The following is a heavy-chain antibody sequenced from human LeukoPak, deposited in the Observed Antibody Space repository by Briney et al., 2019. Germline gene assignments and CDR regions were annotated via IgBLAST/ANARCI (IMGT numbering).Heavy chain of an antibody. Sequence: SETLSLTCAVYGGSFSGYYWSWIRQPPGKGLEWIGKINHSGSTNYNPSLKSRVTISVDTSKNQFSLKLSSVTAADTAVYYCARGILGRSGWPPSFDYWGQGTLVTVSS. CDR3: ARGILGRSGWPPSFDY. D-gene: IGHD6-19*01. V-gene: IGHV4-34*01. CDR1: GGSFSGYY. J-gene: IGHJ4*02. CDR2: INHSGST.